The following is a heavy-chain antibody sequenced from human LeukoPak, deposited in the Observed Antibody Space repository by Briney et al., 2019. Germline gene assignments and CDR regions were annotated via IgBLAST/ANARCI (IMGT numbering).Heavy chain of an antibody. Sequence: PSETLSLTCTVSGGSISSSSYYWGWIRQPPGKGLEWIGSIYYSGSTYYNPSLKSRVTISVDTSKNQFSLKLSSVTAADTAVYYCASYLVGTVAGTSDWYFDLWGRGTLVTVSS. V-gene: IGHV4-39*07. J-gene: IGHJ2*01. CDR2: IYYSGST. CDR3: ASYLVGTVAGTSDWYFDL. D-gene: IGHD6-19*01. CDR1: GGSISSSSYY.